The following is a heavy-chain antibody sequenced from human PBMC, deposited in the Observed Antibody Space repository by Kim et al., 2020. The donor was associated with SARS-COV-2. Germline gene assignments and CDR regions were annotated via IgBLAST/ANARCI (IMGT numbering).Heavy chain of an antibody. V-gene: IGHV1-69*13. CDR3: ARGTAYGYVGHYYYYGMDV. CDR2: IIPIFGTA. Sequence: SVKVSCKASGGTFSSYAISWVRQAPGQGLEWMGGIIPIFGTANYAQKFQGRVTITADESTSTAYMELSSLRSEDTAVYYCARGTAYGYVGHYYYYGMDVWGQGTTVTVSS. D-gene: IGHD5-18*01. CDR1: GGTFSSYA. J-gene: IGHJ6*02.